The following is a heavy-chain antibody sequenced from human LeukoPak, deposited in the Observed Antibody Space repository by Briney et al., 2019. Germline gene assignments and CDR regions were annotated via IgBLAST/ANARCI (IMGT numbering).Heavy chain of an antibody. CDR1: GFTFSDYA. CDR3: AKRERQSFAY. V-gene: IGHV3-23*01. Sequence: GGSLRLSCAASGFTFSDYAMTWVRQAPGRGLEWVSRITGSGSSTFYADSVKGRFTISRDNSKNTVSLQMSGLRAEDTAVYYCAKRERQSFAYWGQGTLVTVSS. J-gene: IGHJ4*02. D-gene: IGHD6-19*01. CDR2: ITGSGSST.